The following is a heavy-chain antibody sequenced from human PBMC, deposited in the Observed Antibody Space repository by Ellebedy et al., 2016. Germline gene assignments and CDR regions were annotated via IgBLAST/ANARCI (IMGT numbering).Heavy chain of an antibody. V-gene: IGHV4-38-2*02. Sequence: GSLRLSCTVSGYSISSGYYWGWIRQPPGKGLEWIGSIYHSGSTYYNPSLKSRVTISVDTSKNQFSLKLSSVTAADTAVYYWARDRQYSSSWSKQYNWFDPWGQGTLVTVSS. D-gene: IGHD6-13*01. CDR1: GYSISSGYY. J-gene: IGHJ5*02. CDR3: ARDRQYSSSWSKQYNWFDP. CDR2: IYHSGST.